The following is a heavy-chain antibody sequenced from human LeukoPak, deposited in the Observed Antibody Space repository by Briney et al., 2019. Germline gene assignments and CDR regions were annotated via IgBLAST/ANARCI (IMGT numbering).Heavy chain of an antibody. CDR2: ISWNSGSI. CDR3: AKTATVTPRASYYYYYMDV. CDR1: GFTFSSYA. D-gene: IGHD4-11*01. V-gene: IGHV3-9*01. Sequence: GGSLRLSCAASGFTFSSYAMHWVRQAPGKGLEWVSGISWNSGSIGYADSVKGRFTISRDNAKNSLYLQMNSLRAEDTALYYCAKTATVTPRASYYYYYMDVWGKGTTVTVSS. J-gene: IGHJ6*03.